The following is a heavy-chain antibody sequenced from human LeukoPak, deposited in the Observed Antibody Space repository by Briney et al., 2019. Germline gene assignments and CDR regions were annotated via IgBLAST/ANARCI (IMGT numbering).Heavy chain of an antibody. CDR3: ARGRYSSSWYYFDY. CDR2: VHYSGSI. Sequence: SETLSLTCTVSGGSISSSSYYWGWIRQPPGKGLEWIGNVHYSGSIYYTPSLKSRVTISVDTSKNQFSLKLRSVTAADTAVYYCARGRYSSSWYYFDYWGQGTLVTVSS. V-gene: IGHV4-39*01. D-gene: IGHD6-13*01. J-gene: IGHJ4*02. CDR1: GGSISSSSYY.